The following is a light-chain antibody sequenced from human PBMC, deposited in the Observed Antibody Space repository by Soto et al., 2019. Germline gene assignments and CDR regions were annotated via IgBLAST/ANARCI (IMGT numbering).Light chain of an antibody. CDR3: SSYTSSSTLLYV. Sequence: QSALTQPASVSGSPGQSITISCTGTSSDVGGYNYVSWYQQHPGKAPKLMIYDVSNRPSGVSNRFSGSKSGNTASLTISGLQADDEADYYCSSYTSSSTLLYVFGTGTKLIVL. CDR1: SSDVGGYNY. J-gene: IGLJ1*01. CDR2: DVS. V-gene: IGLV2-14*01.